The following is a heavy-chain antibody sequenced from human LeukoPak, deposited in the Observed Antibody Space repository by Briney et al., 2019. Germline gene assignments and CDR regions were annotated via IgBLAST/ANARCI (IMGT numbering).Heavy chain of an antibody. CDR3: ARGATTSETGYFDF. J-gene: IGHJ4*03. V-gene: IGHV4-34*01. D-gene: IGHD1-1*01. Sequence: PSETLSLTCAVYGGSFSRYYWSWIRQSPGKGLEWIAEIDHRGDTNYNPSVKSRVPLSVDTPKNQFSLKVRSLSAADTAVYYCARGATTSETGYFDFWGQGTAVSVSS. CDR1: GGSFSRYY. CDR2: IDHRGDT.